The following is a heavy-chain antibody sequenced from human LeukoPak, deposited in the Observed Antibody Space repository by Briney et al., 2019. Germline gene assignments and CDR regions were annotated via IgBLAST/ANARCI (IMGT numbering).Heavy chain of an antibody. V-gene: IGHV3-23*01. CDR3: AKGIYYYYYMDV. CDR2: INGGAT. Sequence: GGSLRLSCAASGFTFSTYAMSWVRQAPGKGLEWVSGINGGATYYADSVKGRFTISRDNSKSTLYLQMNSLRAEDTAVYYCAKGIYYYYYMDVWGKGTTVTVSS. J-gene: IGHJ6*03. CDR1: GFTFSTYA. D-gene: IGHD3-10*01.